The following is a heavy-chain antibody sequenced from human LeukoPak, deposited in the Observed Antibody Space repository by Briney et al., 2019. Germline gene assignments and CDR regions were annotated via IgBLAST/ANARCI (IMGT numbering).Heavy chain of an antibody. V-gene: IGHV4-34*01. D-gene: IGHD5-12*01. CDR2: INHSGST. J-gene: IGHJ4*02. CDR3: ARDFSGYDFGF. CDR1: GGSFSGYY. Sequence: SETLSLTCAVYGGSFSGYYWSWIRQPPGKGLEWIGEINHSGSTNYNPSLKSRVTISVDTSKNQFSLHLRSVTAADMATYYCARDFSGYDFGFWGQGTLVTVAS.